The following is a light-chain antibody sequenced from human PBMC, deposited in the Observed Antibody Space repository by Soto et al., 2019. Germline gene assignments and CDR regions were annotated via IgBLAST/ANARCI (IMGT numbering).Light chain of an antibody. V-gene: IGKV1-27*01. J-gene: IGKJ4*01. CDR1: QGISNY. Sequence: DLQMTQSPSSLSASVGDRVTITCRASQGISNYLAWYQQIPGKVPKLLISPASTLQSGVPSRFSGSGSRTDFTLNISSLQPEDVATYYCQKYTNVPAFGGGTKVEIK. CDR3: QKYTNVPA. CDR2: PAS.